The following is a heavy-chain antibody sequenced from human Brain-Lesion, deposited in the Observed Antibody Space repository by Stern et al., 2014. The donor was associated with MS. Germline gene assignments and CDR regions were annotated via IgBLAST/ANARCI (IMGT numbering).Heavy chain of an antibody. CDR3: ARHSISWSKPYYFDY. Sequence: VQLVESGPGLVKPSETLSLMCTVSGGSISSSRYFWGWIRQPPGKGLEWIGGNSYSGGTYSSPSLKSRVTMSVDTSKNQFSLKRSSRTAADTAGYFCARHSISWSKPYYFDYWGQGTLVTVSS. J-gene: IGHJ4*02. CDR2: NSYSGGT. D-gene: IGHD6-13*01. CDR1: GGSISSSRYF. V-gene: IGHV4-39*01.